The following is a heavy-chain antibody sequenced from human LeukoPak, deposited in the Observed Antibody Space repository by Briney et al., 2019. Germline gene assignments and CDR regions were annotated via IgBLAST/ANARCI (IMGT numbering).Heavy chain of an antibody. CDR1: GFTFSTYW. CDR2: TSSDQTIQ. V-gene: IGHV3-30*03. CDR3: GRELRPGAPDYFYS. D-gene: IGHD1-14*01. Sequence: GGSLRLSCAASGFTFSTYWMTWVRQAPGKGLEWVAVTSSDQTIQIFTDSVKGRLTISRDNSKNTLYLEMNSLRVDDTPVDFFGRELRPGAPDYFYSWGQGTLVTVSS. J-gene: IGHJ4*02.